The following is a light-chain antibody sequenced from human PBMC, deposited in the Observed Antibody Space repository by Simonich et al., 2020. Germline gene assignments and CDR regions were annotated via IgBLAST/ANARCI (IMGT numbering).Light chain of an antibody. V-gene: IGLV6-57*02. J-gene: IGLJ3*02. CDR1: SASIASNY. CDR3: QSYDSSNHRV. CDR2: EDN. Sequence: NFMLTQPHSVSESPGKTVTISCTCSSASIASNYVQWYQQRPGSAPTTVIYEDNQRPSGVPDRFSGSIDSSSNSASLTISGLKTEDEADYYCQSYDSSNHRVFGGGTKLTVL.